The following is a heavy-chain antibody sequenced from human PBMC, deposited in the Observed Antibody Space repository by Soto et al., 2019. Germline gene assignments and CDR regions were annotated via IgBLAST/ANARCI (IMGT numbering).Heavy chain of an antibody. D-gene: IGHD3-10*01. CDR3: AKALRITIFRGDNGMDV. Sequence: SGFNFSNYIMHWVRQAPGKGLEWVAKILHDGNNEYYADSVKGRFTISRDNSKNTLYLQMNSLRAEDTAVYYCAKALRITIFRGDNGMDVWGQGTTVTVSS. V-gene: IGHV3-30-3*02. CDR2: ILHDGNNE. J-gene: IGHJ6*02. CDR1: GFNFSNYI.